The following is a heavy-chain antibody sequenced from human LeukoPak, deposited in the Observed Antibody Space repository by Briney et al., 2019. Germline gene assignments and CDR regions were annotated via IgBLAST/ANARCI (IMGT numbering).Heavy chain of an antibody. CDR1: GGSISSSSYY. Sequence: SETLSLTCTVSGGSISSSSYYWGWIRQPPGKGLEWIGSIYYSGSTYYNPSLKSRVTISVDTSKNQFSLKLSSVTAADTAVYYCARGRAARRGIFDYWGQGTLVTVSS. V-gene: IGHV4-39*07. CDR2: IYYSGST. D-gene: IGHD6-6*01. J-gene: IGHJ4*02. CDR3: ARGRAARRGIFDY.